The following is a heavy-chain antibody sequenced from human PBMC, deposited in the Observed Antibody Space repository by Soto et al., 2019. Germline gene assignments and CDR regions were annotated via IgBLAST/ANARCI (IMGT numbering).Heavy chain of an antibody. Sequence: TSETQSLTCTVSGGSISSYYWSWIRQPPGKGLEWIGYIYYSGSTNYNPSLKSRVTISVDTSKNQFSLKLSSVTAADTAVYYCARQVIAARRADAFDIWGQGTMVTVS. CDR3: ARQVIAARRADAFDI. V-gene: IGHV4-59*08. D-gene: IGHD6-6*01. CDR1: GGSISSYY. J-gene: IGHJ3*02. CDR2: IYYSGST.